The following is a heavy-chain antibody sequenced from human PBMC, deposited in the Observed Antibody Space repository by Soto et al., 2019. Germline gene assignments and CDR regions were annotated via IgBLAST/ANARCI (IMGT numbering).Heavy chain of an antibody. V-gene: IGHV3-33*01. J-gene: IGHJ4*02. CDR3: ARDRATRSYPSYPGGY. CDR2: IWYDGSNK. D-gene: IGHD3-10*01. Sequence: PGGSLRLSCAASGFTFSSYGMHWVRQAPGKGLEWVAVIWYDGSNKYYADSVKGRFTISRDNSKNTLYLQMNSLRAEDTAVYYCARDRATRSYPSYPGGYWGQGTLVTVSS. CDR1: GFTFSSYG.